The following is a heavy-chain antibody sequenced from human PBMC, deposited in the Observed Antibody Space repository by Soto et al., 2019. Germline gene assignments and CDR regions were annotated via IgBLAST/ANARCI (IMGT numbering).Heavy chain of an antibody. D-gene: IGHD1-26*01. J-gene: IGHJ6*02. CDR2: ISYDGSNK. CDR1: GFTFSSYG. Sequence: QVQLVESGGGVVQPGRSLRLSCAASGFTFSSYGMHWVRQAPGKGLEWVAVISYDGSNKYYADSVKGRFTISRDNSKNTLYLQMNSRRAEDTGVYYCAKDVVVGATTGLGDYYYYYGMDVWGQGTTVTVSS. CDR3: AKDVVVGATTGLGDYYYYYGMDV. V-gene: IGHV3-30*18.